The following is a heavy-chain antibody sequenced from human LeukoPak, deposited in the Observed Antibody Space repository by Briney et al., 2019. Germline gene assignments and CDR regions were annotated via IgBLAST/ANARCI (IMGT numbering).Heavy chain of an antibody. D-gene: IGHD1-26*01. J-gene: IGHJ4*02. CDR2: FDPEDGET. Sequence: ASVKVSCKVSGYTLTELSMHWVRQAPGKGLEWMGGFDPEDGETIYAQKFQGRVTMTEDTSTDTVYMELSSLRSEDTAVYYCATAHRIVGATAPFDYWGQGTLVTVSS. CDR3: ATAHRIVGATAPFDY. CDR1: GYTLTELS. V-gene: IGHV1-24*01.